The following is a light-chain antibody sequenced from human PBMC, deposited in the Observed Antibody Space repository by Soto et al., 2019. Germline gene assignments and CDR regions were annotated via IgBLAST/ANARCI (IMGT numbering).Light chain of an antibody. CDR1: QSISVW. CDR2: KAS. J-gene: IGKJ1*01. V-gene: IGKV1-5*03. CDR3: QQYNSYSPT. Sequence: DIQMTQSPSTLSASVGDRVTITCRASQSISVWLAWYQQKAGKAPNLLIYKASRLESGVPSRCSGSGSEAEFTLTISGLQPGDSATYYCQQYNSYSPTFGQGTKVEVK.